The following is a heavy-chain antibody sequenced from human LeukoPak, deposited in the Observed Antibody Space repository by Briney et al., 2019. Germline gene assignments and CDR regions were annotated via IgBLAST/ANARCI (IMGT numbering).Heavy chain of an antibody. J-gene: IGHJ4*02. CDR1: GYTFTGYY. D-gene: IGHD2-2*03. CDR3: ARASWVDIVVVPAVFYY. V-gene: IGHV1-2*02. Sequence: ASVKVSCKASGYTFTGYYMHWVRQAPGQGLEWMGWINPNSGGTNYAQKFQGRVTMTRDTSISTAYMELSRLRSDDTAVYYCARASWVDIVVVPAVFYYWGQGTLVTVSS. CDR2: INPNSGGT.